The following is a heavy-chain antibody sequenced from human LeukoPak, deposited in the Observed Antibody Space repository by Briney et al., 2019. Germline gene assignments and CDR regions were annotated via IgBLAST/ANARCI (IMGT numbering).Heavy chain of an antibody. CDR2: ISYDGSNK. Sequence: PGGSLRLSCAASGFTFSSYAMHWVRQAPGKGLEWVAVISYDGSNKYYADSVKGRFTISRDNSKNTLYLQMNSLRAEDTAVYYCAGSYGSGSYYYYGMDVWGQGTTVTVSS. V-gene: IGHV3-30*04. J-gene: IGHJ6*02. CDR1: GFTFSSYA. D-gene: IGHD3-10*01. CDR3: AGSYGSGSYYYYGMDV.